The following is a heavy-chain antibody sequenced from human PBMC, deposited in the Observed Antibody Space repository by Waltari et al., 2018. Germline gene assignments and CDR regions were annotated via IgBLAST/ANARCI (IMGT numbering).Heavy chain of an antibody. CDR3: AKGPAWYFDL. V-gene: IGHV3-23*01. Sequence: EVQLLESGGGLVQPGGSLRLPCAASGFTFGSYALSWVRQAPGKGLEWVSAISGSGGSTYYADSVKGRFTISRDNSKNTLYLQMNSLRAEDTAVYYCAKGPAWYFDLWGRGTLVTVSS. CDR2: ISGSGGST. CDR1: GFTFGSYA. J-gene: IGHJ2*01.